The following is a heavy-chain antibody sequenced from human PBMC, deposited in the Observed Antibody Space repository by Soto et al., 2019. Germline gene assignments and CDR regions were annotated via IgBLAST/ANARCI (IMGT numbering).Heavy chain of an antibody. Sequence: QVQLVQSGAEVKKPGASVKVSCKASGYTFTSYGISWVRQAPGQGLEGMGWISAYNGNTNYAQKLQGRVTMTTDTSTSTAYMELRSLRSDDTAVYYCARDPAYIVVVPAAISFDYWGQGTLVTVSS. CDR3: ARDPAYIVVVPAAISFDY. CDR2: ISAYNGNT. D-gene: IGHD2-2*01. V-gene: IGHV1-18*01. J-gene: IGHJ4*02. CDR1: GYTFTSYG.